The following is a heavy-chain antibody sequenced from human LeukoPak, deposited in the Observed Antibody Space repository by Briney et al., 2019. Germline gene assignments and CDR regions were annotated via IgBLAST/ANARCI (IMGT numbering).Heavy chain of an antibody. J-gene: IGHJ4*02. CDR1: GYTLTELS. V-gene: IGHV1-24*01. Sequence: ASVKVSCKVSGYTLTELSMHWVRQAPGKGLEWMGGFDPEDGETIYAQKFQGRVTMTEDTPTDTAYMELSSLRSEDTAVYYCATANIRYSSSWYDDFDYWGQGTLVTVSS. CDR3: ATANIRYSSSWYDDFDY. D-gene: IGHD6-13*01. CDR2: FDPEDGET.